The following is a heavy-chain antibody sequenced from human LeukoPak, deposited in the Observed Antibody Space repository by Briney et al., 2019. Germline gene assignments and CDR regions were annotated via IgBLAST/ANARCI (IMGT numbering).Heavy chain of an antibody. Sequence: ASVKVSCKVSGYTLTELSMHWVRQAPGKGLEWMGGFDPEDGETIYAQKFQGRVTMTEDTSTDTAYMELSRLRSDDTAVYYCARDFIFAVPRRASNWFDPWGQGTLVTVSS. CDR3: ARDFIFAVPRRASNWFDP. CDR1: GYTLTELS. V-gene: IGHV1-24*01. CDR2: FDPEDGET. J-gene: IGHJ5*02. D-gene: IGHD3-9*01.